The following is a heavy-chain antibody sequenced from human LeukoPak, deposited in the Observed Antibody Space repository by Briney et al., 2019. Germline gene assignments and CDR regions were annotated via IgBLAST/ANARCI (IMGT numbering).Heavy chain of an antibody. CDR2: ISGIVGSA. Sequence: GGSLRLSCVASGFTFSTYTMTWVRQRPGKELEWVSGISGIVGSAYYADSVKGRFTITRDNSKNTLYLQMNSLRADDTAVYYCAKPQYGEENWGQGTLVTVSS. D-gene: IGHD3-10*01. CDR3: AKPQYGEEN. CDR1: GFTFSTYT. V-gene: IGHV3-23*01. J-gene: IGHJ4*02.